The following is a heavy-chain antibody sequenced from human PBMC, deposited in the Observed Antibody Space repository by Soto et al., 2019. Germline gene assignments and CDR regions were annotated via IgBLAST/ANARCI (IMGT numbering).Heavy chain of an antibody. V-gene: IGHV4-34*01. CDR3: ARLVPAARDYGMDV. D-gene: IGHD2-2*01. Sequence: SETLSLTCAVYGGSFSGYYWSWIRQPPGKGLEWIGEINHSGSTNYNPSLKSRVTISVDTSKNQFSLKLSSVTAADTAVYYCARLVPAARDYGMDVWGQGTTVTVSS. CDR2: INHSGST. J-gene: IGHJ6*02. CDR1: GGSFSGYY.